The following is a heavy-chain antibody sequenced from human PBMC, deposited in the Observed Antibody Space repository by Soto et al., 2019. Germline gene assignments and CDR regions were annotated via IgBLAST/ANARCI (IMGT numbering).Heavy chain of an antibody. CDR1: AFKFSDYY. D-gene: IGHD2-15*01. J-gene: IGHJ4*02. V-gene: IGHV3-11*01. CDR3: ARAPDCGEGSCYRHFDL. Sequence: GSLRLSCAASAFKFSDYYMSWVRQAPGKGLEWVSYISGSGDVIYYADSVKGRFTISRDNDKKSVHLQMDTLRAEDTALYYCARAPDCGEGSCYRHFDLWGQGTRVIGS. CDR2: ISGSGDVI.